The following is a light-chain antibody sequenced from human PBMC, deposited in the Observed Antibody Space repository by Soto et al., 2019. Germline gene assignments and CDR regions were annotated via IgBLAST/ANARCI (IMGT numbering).Light chain of an antibody. V-gene: IGKV1-39*01. CDR1: QSISEF. CDR3: QQYDRSPFT. CDR2: SSS. J-gene: IGKJ3*01. Sequence: DLPMTQSPPSLSASVGDSVTITCRSSQSISEFLSWYQQKPGKAPKLLISSSSRVEAGVPSRFGATGSGTEFTLTISRLQPEDFATYFCQQYDRSPFTFGLEPPWMS.